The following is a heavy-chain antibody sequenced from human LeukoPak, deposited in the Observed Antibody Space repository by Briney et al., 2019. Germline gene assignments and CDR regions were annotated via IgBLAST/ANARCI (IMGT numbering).Heavy chain of an antibody. J-gene: IGHJ6*03. CDR3: ARGPRNYYYMVV. V-gene: IGHV4-59*01. CDR1: GGSISSYY. Sequence: SETLTLTCAVSGGSISSYYWSWIRQPPGKGLEWIGYIYYSGSTNYNPSLKSRVTTSVDTSQSQFCLKLRSVTAGDTAVYYCARGPRNYYYMVVWGKGTTVTVSS. CDR2: IYYSGST.